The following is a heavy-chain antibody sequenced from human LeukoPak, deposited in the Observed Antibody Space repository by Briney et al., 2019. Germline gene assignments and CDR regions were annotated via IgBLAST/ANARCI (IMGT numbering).Heavy chain of an antibody. CDR3: ARDKSEGRSKLLDY. CDR1: GYTFNSYG. J-gene: IGHJ4*02. Sequence: PGGSLRLSCAASGYTFNSYGLHWVRQAPGKGLEWLADIWYDGSKKYYADSVKGRFTISRDDSKSTLYLQMNSLRAEDTAVYYCARDKSEGRSKLLDYWGQGTLVTVSS. CDR2: IWYDGSKK. V-gene: IGHV3-33*01. D-gene: IGHD1-14*01.